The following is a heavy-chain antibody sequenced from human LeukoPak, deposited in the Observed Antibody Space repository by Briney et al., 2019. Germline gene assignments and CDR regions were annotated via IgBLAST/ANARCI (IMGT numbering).Heavy chain of an antibody. V-gene: IGHV1-18*01. J-gene: IGHJ4*02. Sequence: ASVKVSCKASGYSFTNYGISWVRQAPGQGLEWMGWISAYSGNTNYAQKLQGRVTMTTDASTSTAYMELRSLRSDDTAVYYCARYYDSTGYYYLDYWGQGTLVTVSS. CDR1: GYSFTNYG. D-gene: IGHD3-22*01. CDR3: ARYYDSTGYYYLDY. CDR2: ISAYSGNT.